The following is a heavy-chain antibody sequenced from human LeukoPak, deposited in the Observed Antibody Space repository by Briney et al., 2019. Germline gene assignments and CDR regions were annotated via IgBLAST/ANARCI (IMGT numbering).Heavy chain of an antibody. CDR2: ISYDGNNK. CDR1: GFTFSTYV. J-gene: IGHJ4*02. V-gene: IGHV3-30-3*01. D-gene: IGHD5/OR15-5a*01. Sequence: GGSLRLSCAASGFTFSTYVMHWVRQAPGKGLEWVAVISYDGNNKYYADSVKGRFTISRDNSNNTLYLQMESLKTEDTAVYYCARGGLRGHPRVDYWGQGTLVTVSS. CDR3: ARGGLRGHPRVDY.